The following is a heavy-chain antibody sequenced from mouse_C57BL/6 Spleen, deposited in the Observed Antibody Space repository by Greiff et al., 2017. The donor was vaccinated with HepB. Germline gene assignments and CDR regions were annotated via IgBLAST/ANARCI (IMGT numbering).Heavy chain of an antibody. V-gene: IGHV1-64*01. J-gene: IGHJ2*01. Sequence: QVQLQQPGAELVKPGASVKLSCKASGYTFTSYWMHWVKQRPGQGLEWIGMIHPNSGSTNYNEKFKSKATLTVDKSSSTAYMQLSSLTSEDSAVYYCARSGEGYSNYGGYFDYWGQGTTLTVSS. CDR2: IHPNSGST. CDR1: GYTFTSYW. CDR3: ARSGEGYSNYGGYFDY. D-gene: IGHD2-5*01.